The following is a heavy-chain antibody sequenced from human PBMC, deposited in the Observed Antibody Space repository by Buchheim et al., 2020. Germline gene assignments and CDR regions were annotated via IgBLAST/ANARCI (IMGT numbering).Heavy chain of an antibody. CDR3: VRDWYGMDV. V-gene: IGHV3-74*01. Sequence: EVQLVESGGGLVQPGGSLRLSCAASGFTFSNFWMHWVRQAPGKGLVWVSRTDSDGSSTDYADSVKGRFTISRDNAKNTLYLQMNSLRPEDTAVYFCVRDWYGMDVWGRGTT. CDR2: TDSDGSST. CDR1: GFTFSNFW. J-gene: IGHJ6*02.